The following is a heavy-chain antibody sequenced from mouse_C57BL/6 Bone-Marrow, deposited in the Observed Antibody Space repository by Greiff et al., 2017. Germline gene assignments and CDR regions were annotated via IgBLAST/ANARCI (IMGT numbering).Heavy chain of an antibody. J-gene: IGHJ4*01. Sequence: VHLVESGAELARPGASVKLSCKASGYTFTSYGISWVKQRTGQGLEWIGEIYPRGGNTYYNEKFKGKATLTADKSSSTAYMELRSLTSEDSAVYFCARGYYFYAMDYWGQGTSVTVSS. D-gene: IGHD1-1*01. CDR2: IYPRGGNT. CDR1: GYTFTSYG. V-gene: IGHV1-81*01. CDR3: ARGYYFYAMDY.